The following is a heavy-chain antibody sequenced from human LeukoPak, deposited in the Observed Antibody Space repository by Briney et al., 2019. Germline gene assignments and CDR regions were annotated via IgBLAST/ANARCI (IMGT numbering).Heavy chain of an antibody. CDR3: AKAPLRGPYSGYDKEGWFDP. Sequence: SQTLSLTCAISGDSVSSNSAAWNWIRQSPSRGLEWLGRTYYRSKWYNDYAVSVKSRITINPDTSKNQFSLKLSSVTAADTAVYYCAKAPLRGPYSGYDKEGWFDPWGQGTLVTVSS. D-gene: IGHD5-12*01. V-gene: IGHV6-1*01. CDR2: TYYRSKWYN. J-gene: IGHJ5*02. CDR1: GDSVSSNSAA.